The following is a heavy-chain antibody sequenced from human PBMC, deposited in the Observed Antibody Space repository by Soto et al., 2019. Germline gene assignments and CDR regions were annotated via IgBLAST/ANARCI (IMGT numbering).Heavy chain of an antibody. Sequence: ASVKVSCKASGGTFSSYAINWVRQAPGQGLEWMGGIIPIFGTANYAQKFQGRVTITADASTSTAYMELSSLRSEDTAVYYCASYDSGSYWIYFDYWGQGTLVTVSS. CDR3: ASYDSGSYWIYFDY. CDR2: IIPIFGTA. J-gene: IGHJ4*02. D-gene: IGHD1-26*01. V-gene: IGHV1-69*13. CDR1: GGTFSSYA.